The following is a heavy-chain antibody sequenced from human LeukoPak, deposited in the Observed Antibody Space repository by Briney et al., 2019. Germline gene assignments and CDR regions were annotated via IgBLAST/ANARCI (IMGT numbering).Heavy chain of an antibody. CDR2: IIPIFGTA. D-gene: IGHD3-3*01. V-gene: IGHV1-69*06. Sequence: GASVKVSCKASGGTFSSYAISWVRQAPGQGLEWMGGIIPIFGTANYAQKFQGRVTMTEDTSTDTAYMELSSLRSEDTAVYYCATSTLGFLEWFFRSDAFDIWGQGTMVTVSS. J-gene: IGHJ3*02. CDR3: ATSTLGFLEWFFRSDAFDI. CDR1: GGTFSSYA.